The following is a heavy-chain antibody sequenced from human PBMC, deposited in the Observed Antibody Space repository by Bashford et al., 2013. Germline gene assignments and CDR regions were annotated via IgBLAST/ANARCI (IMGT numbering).Heavy chain of an antibody. J-gene: IGHJ4*02. Sequence: SVDPRPSPRTVSGDSINSLTFYWGWIRQPHGEGLEWIGSIYYSANTYYNPSLKSRVTISVDTSKNHFSLKLSSVTAADTAVYYCMRGYMETTEQLFYSPGEWGLGTLVTVSS. CDR3: MRGYMETTEQLFYSPGE. V-gene: IGHV4-39*02. CDR1: GDSINSLTFY. D-gene: IGHD1-26*01. CDR2: IYYSANT.